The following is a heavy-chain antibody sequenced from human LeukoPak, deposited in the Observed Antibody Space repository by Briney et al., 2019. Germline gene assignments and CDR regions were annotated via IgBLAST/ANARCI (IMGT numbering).Heavy chain of an antibody. V-gene: IGHV5-51*01. CDR1: GYNFARNW. CDR3: ARPSYDILTGYYY. Sequence: GESLKISCKGSGYNFARNWIGWVRQMPGKGLEWVGFIYPSDSDIRQSPSFQGQVTISADKSISTAYLQWSSLKASDTAMYYCARPSYDILTGYYYWGQGTLVTVSS. J-gene: IGHJ4*02. CDR2: IYPSDSDI. D-gene: IGHD3-9*01.